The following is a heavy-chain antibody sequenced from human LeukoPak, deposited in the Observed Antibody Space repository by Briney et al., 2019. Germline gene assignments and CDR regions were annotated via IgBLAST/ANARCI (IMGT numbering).Heavy chain of an antibody. CDR3: ANLHSGSYSGFDP. J-gene: IGHJ5*02. D-gene: IGHD1-26*01. CDR1: GGSISSSSYY. V-gene: IGHV4-39*01. CDR2: IYYSGST. Sequence: SSETLSLTCTVSGGSISSSSYYWGWIRQPPGKGLEWIGSIYYSGSTYYNPSLKSRVTISVDTSKNQFSLKLSSVTAADTAVYYCANLHSGSYSGFDPWGQGTLVTVSS.